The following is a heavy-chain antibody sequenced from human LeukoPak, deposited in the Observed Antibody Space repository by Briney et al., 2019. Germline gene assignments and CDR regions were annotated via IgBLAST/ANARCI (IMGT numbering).Heavy chain of an antibody. CDR3: AREAYSPGHYSFDN. D-gene: IGHD5-18*01. CDR1: GVSISSSRYD. V-gene: IGHV4-39*07. J-gene: IGHJ4*02. CDR2: MYYDGST. Sequence: SETLSLTCSVSGVSISSSRYDWGWLRQPPGKGLEWIGSMYYDGSTYYNPSLKSQFSMSVDTSKNQFSLKLPSVTAADTAVYYCAREAYSPGHYSFDNWGQGTLVTVSS.